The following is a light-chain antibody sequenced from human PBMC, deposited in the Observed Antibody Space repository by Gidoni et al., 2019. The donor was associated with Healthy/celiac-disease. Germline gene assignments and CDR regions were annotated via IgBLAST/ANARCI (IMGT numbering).Light chain of an antibody. CDR2: DDS. CDR3: QVWDSSSDHPVV. J-gene: IGLJ2*01. V-gene: IGLV3-21*02. CDR1: NIGSKS. Sequence: SYVLTQPPSWSVAPGQTDRITCGGNNIGSKSVHWYQQKPGQAPVLVVDDDSDRPSGIPERFSGSNSGNTATLTISRVEAGDEADYYCQVWDSSSDHPVVFGGGTKLTVL.